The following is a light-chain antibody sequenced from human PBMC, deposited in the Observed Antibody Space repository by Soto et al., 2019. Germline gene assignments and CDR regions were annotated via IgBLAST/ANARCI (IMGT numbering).Light chain of an antibody. V-gene: IGKV3-15*01. CDR2: GAS. J-gene: IGKJ1*01. Sequence: EIVMTQSPATLSVSPGERATLSCRASQSVSSNLAWYQQKPGQAPRLLIYGASTRATGIPARFSGSGSGTEFTLTISSLQAEGFAVYYCQHYNNWRPWTFGQGTKVEIK. CDR1: QSVSSN. CDR3: QHYNNWRPWT.